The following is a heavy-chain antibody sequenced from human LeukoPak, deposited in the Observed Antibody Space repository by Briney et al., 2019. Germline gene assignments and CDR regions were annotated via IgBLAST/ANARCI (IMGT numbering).Heavy chain of an antibody. Sequence: GGSLRLSCAVFGVTVSSNYMSWVRQAPGKGLERVPVLYGGGTTYYADSVKGRFTISRDNSKNTLYLQMNGLRAEDTAVYYCAKGGFFRYNWNGGPGDWGQGTLVTVSS. V-gene: IGHV3-53*05. J-gene: IGHJ4*02. CDR1: GVTVSSNY. CDR3: AKGGFFRYNWNGGPGD. CDR2: LYGGGTT. D-gene: IGHD1-1*01.